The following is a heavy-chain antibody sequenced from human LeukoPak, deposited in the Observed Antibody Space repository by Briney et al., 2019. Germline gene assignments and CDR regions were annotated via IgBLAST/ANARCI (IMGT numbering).Heavy chain of an antibody. CDR3: ADGITVFGVVIP. CDR1: GFTFSSYA. V-gene: IGHV3-23*01. Sequence: GGSLRLTCAASGFTFSSYAMSWVRQAPGKGLEWVSAISGAGGGSYYADSVKGRFTISRDNSKNTLYLQMNSLRAEDTAVYYCADGITVFGVVIPWGQGTLVTVSS. D-gene: IGHD3-3*01. J-gene: IGHJ5*02. CDR2: ISGAGGGS.